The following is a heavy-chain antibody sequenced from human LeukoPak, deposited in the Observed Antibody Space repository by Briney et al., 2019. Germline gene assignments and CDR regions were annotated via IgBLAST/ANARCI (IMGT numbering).Heavy chain of an antibody. CDR1: GGSVSSGSYY. J-gene: IGHJ5*02. V-gene: IGHV4-61*01. CDR3: AREGTANWFDP. D-gene: IGHD2-21*02. Sequence: SETLSLTCTVSGGSVSSGSYYWSWIRQPPGKGLEWIGYIYYSGSTNYNPSLKSRVTISVDTSKNQFSLKLSSVTAADTAVYYCAREGTANWFDPWGQGTLVTVSS. CDR2: IYYSGST.